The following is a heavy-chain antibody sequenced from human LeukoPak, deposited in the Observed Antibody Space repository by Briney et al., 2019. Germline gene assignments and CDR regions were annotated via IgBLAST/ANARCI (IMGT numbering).Heavy chain of an antibody. V-gene: IGHV1-18*01. J-gene: IGHJ4*02. D-gene: IGHD3-10*01. Sequence: ASVKLSCKASGYTFTSYGISWVRQAPGQGLEWMGWISAYNGNTNYAQKLQGRVTITTDTSTSTPYMELRSLRSDDTAVYYCARKFLGSRGYYFDYWGQGTLVTVSS. CDR2: ISAYNGNT. CDR1: GYTFTSYG. CDR3: ARKFLGSRGYYFDY.